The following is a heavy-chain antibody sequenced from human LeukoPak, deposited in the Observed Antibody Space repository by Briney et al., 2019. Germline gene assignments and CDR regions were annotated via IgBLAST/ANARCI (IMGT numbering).Heavy chain of an antibody. CDR2: INHSGST. CDR3: AGAPYCSSTSCYRSFDY. CDR1: GGSFSGYY. J-gene: IGHJ4*02. V-gene: IGHV4-34*01. D-gene: IGHD2-2*02. Sequence: ASETLSLTCAVYGGSFSGYYWSWIRQPPGKGLEWIGEINHSGSTNYNPSLKSRVTISVDTSKNQFSLKLSSVTAADTAVYYCAGAPYCSSTSCYRSFDYWGKGTLVTVSS.